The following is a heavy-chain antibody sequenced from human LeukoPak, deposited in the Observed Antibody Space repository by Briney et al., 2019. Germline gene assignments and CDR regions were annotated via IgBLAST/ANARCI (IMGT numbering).Heavy chain of an antibody. CDR3: ARLTDDYITI. CDR1: SYSISSGYY. D-gene: IGHD3-3*01. CDR2: IYHSGST. V-gene: IGHV4-38-2*01. J-gene: IGHJ4*02. Sequence: SETLSLTCAVSSYSISSGYYWGWIRQSPGKGLEWIGSIYHSGSTYYNPSLRSRVTISVDTSKSQFSLKVRSVTAADTALYYCARLTDDYITIWGQGTLVTVSS.